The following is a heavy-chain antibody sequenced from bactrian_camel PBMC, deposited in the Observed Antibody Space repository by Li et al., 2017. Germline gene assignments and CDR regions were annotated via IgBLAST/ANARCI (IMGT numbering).Heavy chain of an antibody. CDR2: IYRSGGKF. V-gene: IGHV3S40*01. J-gene: IGHJ6*01. Sequence: DVQLVESGGGSVEAGGSLTLSCAASGYNFRTKCFAWFRQVPGKEREGRPVIYRSGGKFVYDDSVKGRFAISQDNAKNTVYLQMNGLKPEDTALYYCAARVRFCNGHWRSSIDFDYWGQGTQVTVS. D-gene: IGHD6*01. CDR1: GYNFRTKC. CDR3: AARVRFCNGHWRSSIDFDY.